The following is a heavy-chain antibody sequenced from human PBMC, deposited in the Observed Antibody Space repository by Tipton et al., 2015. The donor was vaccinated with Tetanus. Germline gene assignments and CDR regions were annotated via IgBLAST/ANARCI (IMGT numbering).Heavy chain of an antibody. J-gene: IGHJ4*02. V-gene: IGHV4-4*07. D-gene: IGHD1-1*01. CDR3: ARANNEFPKKGPFDS. Sequence: TLSLTCSVSGDSISSFYWSWIRQPAGKGLEWIGRIYTSGSTNYNPSLKSRVTMSVDTSKRQFSLRLTSVTAADTAVYYCARANNEFPKKGPFDSWGQGSLVVVSS. CDR1: GDSISSFY. CDR2: IYTSGST.